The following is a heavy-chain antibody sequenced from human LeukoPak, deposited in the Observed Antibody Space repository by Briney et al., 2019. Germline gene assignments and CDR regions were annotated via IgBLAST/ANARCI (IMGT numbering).Heavy chain of an antibody. CDR2: ISSSGSTI. D-gene: IGHD4-17*01. J-gene: IGHJ4*02. V-gene: IGHV3-11*01. CDR1: GLTFSDYY. CDR3: ELTWKGDYGPVTLNDY. Sequence: GGSLRLSCAASGLTFSDYYMSWIRQAPGKGLEWVSYISSSGSTIYYADSVKGRFTISRDNAKNSLYLQMNSLRAEDTAVYYCELTWKGDYGPVTLNDYWGQGPLVTVSS.